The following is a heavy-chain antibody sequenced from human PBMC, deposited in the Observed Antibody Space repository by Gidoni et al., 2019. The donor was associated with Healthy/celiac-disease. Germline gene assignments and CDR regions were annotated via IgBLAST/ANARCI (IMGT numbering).Heavy chain of an antibody. J-gene: IGHJ5*02. CDR1: GYSFTSYW. Sequence: EVQLVQSGAAVKKPGESLKISCKGSGYSFTSYWIGWVSPMPGKGLEWMGIIYPGDSDTRDSPSFQGQVTISADKSISTAYLQWSSLKASDTAMYYCARHRRIAARQRDGHWFDPWGQGTLVTVSS. V-gene: IGHV5-51*01. D-gene: IGHD6-6*01. CDR3: ARHRRIAARQRDGHWFDP. CDR2: IYPGDSDT.